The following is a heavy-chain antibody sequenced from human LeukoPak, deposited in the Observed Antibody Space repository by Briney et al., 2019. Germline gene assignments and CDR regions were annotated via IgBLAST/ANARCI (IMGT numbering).Heavy chain of an antibody. CDR2: ISSSSSYI. CDR1: GFTFSSYS. J-gene: IGHJ5*02. D-gene: IGHD1-26*01. CDR3: ARDSRGRGNWFDP. Sequence: GGSLRLSCAASGFTFSSYSMNWVRQAPGKGLVWVSSISSSSSYIYYADSVKGRFTISRDNAKNSLYLQMNSLRAEDTAVYYCARDSRGRGNWFDPWGQGTLVTVSS. V-gene: IGHV3-21*01.